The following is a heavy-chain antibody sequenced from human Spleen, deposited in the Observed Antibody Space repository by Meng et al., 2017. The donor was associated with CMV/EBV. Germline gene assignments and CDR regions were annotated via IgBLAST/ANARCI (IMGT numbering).Heavy chain of an antibody. V-gene: IGHV2-5*02. CDR1: GFSLRTIGVG. J-gene: IGHJ4*02. D-gene: IGHD4-17*01. CDR2: IYWDDDK. CDR3: AHRRGYGDYEDYFDY. Sequence: HITLKELSPPLGKPPQNPTLTLTVLGFSLRTIGVGLGWIRQPPGKALEWLALIYWDDDKRYSPSLKSRLTITKDTSKNQVVLTMTNMDPVDTATYYCAHRRGYGDYEDYFDYWGQGTLVTVSS.